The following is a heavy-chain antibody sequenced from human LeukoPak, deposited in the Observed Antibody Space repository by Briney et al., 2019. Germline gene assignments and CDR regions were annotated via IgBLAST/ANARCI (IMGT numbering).Heavy chain of an antibody. D-gene: IGHD3-22*01. Sequence: PSETLSLTCAVYGGSFSGYYWSWIRQPPGKVLEWIGEINHSGSTNYNPSLKSRVTISVDTSKNQFSLKLSSVTAADTAVYYCAICDSSGYYLEWGQGTLVTVSS. CDR2: INHSGST. J-gene: IGHJ4*02. CDR1: GGSFSGYY. CDR3: AICDSSGYYLE. V-gene: IGHV4-34*01.